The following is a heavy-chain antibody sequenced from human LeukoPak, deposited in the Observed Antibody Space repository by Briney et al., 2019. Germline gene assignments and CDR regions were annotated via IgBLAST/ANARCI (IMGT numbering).Heavy chain of an antibody. CDR1: GFTFSSYG. D-gene: IGHD4-17*01. Sequence: GGSLRLSCEASGFTFSSYGMNWVRQAPGKGLEWVSAISGSGGSTYYADSVKGRFTISRDNSKNTLYLQMNSLRAEDTAVYYCGCGGIRHGAYWGQGTLVTVSS. CDR2: ISGSGGST. V-gene: IGHV3-23*01. J-gene: IGHJ4*02. CDR3: GCGGIRHGAY.